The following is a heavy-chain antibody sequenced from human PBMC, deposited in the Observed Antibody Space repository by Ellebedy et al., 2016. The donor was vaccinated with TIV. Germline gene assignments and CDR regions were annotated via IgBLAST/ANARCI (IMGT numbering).Heavy chain of an antibody. CDR3: ARDFITMSDA. J-gene: IGHJ5*02. V-gene: IGHV3-66*01. CDR1: GFSLNVNY. CDR2: IYSGVSGGST. D-gene: IGHD3-10*02. Sequence: GESLKISCAASGFSLNVNYMSWVRQAPGRGLEWVSIIYSGVSGGSTYYADSVKGRFTISRDNAKNSLYLQMNSLRVEDTAVYYCARDFITMSDAWGQGTLVTVSS.